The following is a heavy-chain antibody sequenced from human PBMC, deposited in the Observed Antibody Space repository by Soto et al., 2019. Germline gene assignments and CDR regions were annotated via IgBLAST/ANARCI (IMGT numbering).Heavy chain of an antibody. CDR3: ASRTYPQRDDIVATTNPHPQVFDY. D-gene: IGHD5-12*01. CDR1: GGSISSSSYY. J-gene: IGHJ4*02. V-gene: IGHV4-39*07. Sequence: SETLSLTCTVSGGSISSSSYYWGWIRQPPGKGLEWIGEINHSGSTNYNPSLKSRVTISVDTSKNQFSLKLSSVTAADTAVYYCASRTYPQRDDIVATTNPHPQVFDYWGQGTLVTVSS. CDR2: INHSGST.